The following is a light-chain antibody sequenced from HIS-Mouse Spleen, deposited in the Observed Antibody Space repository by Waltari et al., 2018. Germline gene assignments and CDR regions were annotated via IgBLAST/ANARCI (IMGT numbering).Light chain of an antibody. CDR3: AAWDDSLSGYV. Sequence: QSVLTPPPSASGTPGQRVTISCSGSSSNIGTNYVSWYQQLPGTAPKLLIHRNNQRPSGVPDRFSGSKSGTSASLAISGLRSEDEADYYCAAWDDSLSGYVFGTGTKVTVL. CDR2: RNN. CDR1: SSNIGTNY. V-gene: IGLV1-47*01. J-gene: IGLJ1*01.